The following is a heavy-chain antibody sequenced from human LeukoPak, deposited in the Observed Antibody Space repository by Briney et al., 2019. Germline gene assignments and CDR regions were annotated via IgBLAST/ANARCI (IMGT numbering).Heavy chain of an antibody. J-gene: IGHJ5*02. D-gene: IGHD2-2*01. CDR3: ARVPAATPNNWFDP. CDR2: IIPIFGTA. CDR1: GGTFSSYA. V-gene: IGHV1-69*06. Sequence: SVKVSCKASGGTFSSYAISWVRQAPGQGLEGMGGIIPIFGTANYAQKFQGRVTITADKSTSTAYMELSSLRSEDTAVYYCARVPAATPNNWFDPWGQGTLVTVSS.